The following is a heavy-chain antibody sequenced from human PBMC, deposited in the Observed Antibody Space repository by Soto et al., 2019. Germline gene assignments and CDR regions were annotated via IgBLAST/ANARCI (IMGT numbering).Heavy chain of an antibody. D-gene: IGHD1-1*01. V-gene: IGHV1-2*02. CDR2: INPNSGGT. Sequence: ASVKVSCKASGYTFTGYYMHWVRQAPGQGLEWMGWINPNSGGTNYAQKFQGRVTMTRDTSISTAYMELSRLRSDDTAVYYCARELESQLWDWNDFRYSGYYGMDVWGQGTTVTVSS. J-gene: IGHJ6*02. CDR3: ARELESQLWDWNDFRYSGYYGMDV. CDR1: GYTFTGYY.